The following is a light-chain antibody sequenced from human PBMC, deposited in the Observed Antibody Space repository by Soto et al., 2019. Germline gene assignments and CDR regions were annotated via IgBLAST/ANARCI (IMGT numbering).Light chain of an antibody. Sequence: QSALTQPASVSGSPGQSITISCTGTSSDVGNYNLVTWYQQHPGKAPKLMIYEVSKRPSRVSNRFSGSKSGNTASLTISGVQAEDDSDYYCCSYAGSSTWVFGTGTKLTVL. J-gene: IGLJ1*01. CDR3: CSYAGSSTWV. CDR1: SSDVGNYNL. V-gene: IGLV2-23*02. CDR2: EVS.